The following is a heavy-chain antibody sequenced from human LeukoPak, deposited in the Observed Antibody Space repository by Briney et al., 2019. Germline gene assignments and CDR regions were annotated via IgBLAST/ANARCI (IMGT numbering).Heavy chain of an antibody. CDR3: AREDGYNSVAMDV. CDR2: ISSSGSTI. CDR1: AFTFSDYY. D-gene: IGHD5-24*01. J-gene: IGHJ6*03. Sequence: GGSLRLSSAASAFTFSDYYMSWIRQATGRGLEWVSYISSSGSTIYYADSVKGRFTISRDNAKNSLYLQMNSLRAEDTAVYYCAREDGYNSVAMDVWGKGTTVTVSS. V-gene: IGHV3-11*04.